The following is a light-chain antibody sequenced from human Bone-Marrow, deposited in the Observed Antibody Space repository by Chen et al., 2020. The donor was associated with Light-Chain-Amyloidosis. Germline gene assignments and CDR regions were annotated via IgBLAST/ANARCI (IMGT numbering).Light chain of an antibody. CDR1: SSDVGGDNH. Sequence: QSALTQPASVSGSPGQSITLSCTGTSSDVGGDNHVSWYQQHPDKAPKLMIYEVPNRPSWVPDRYSGAKSDNTAYLTSSALQTEDEADYFGSSDTITTTLGFGSGTRVTVL. CDR3: SSDTITTTLG. CDR2: EVP. V-gene: IGLV2-14*01. J-gene: IGLJ1*01.